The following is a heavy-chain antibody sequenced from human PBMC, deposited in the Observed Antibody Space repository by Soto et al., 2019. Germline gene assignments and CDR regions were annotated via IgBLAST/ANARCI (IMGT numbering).Heavy chain of an antibody. CDR2: IIPIFGTA. D-gene: IGHD2-2*02. CDR3: ASRLLKYCSSTSCYTGSYYYYYGMDV. CDR1: GGTFSSYA. V-gene: IGHV1-69*13. Sequence: SVKVSCKASGGTFSSYAISLVRQAPGQGLEWMGGIIPIFGTANYAQKFQGRVTITADESTSTAYMELSSLRSEDTAVYYCASRLLKYCSSTSCYTGSYYYYYGMDVWGQGTTVTVSS. J-gene: IGHJ6*02.